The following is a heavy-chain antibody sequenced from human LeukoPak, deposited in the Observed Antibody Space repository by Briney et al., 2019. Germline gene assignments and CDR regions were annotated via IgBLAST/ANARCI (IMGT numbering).Heavy chain of an antibody. V-gene: IGHV3-33*01. J-gene: IGHJ4*02. D-gene: IGHD6-13*01. CDR2: IWFDGSIK. Sequence: PGGSLRLSCAASGLAFSSYGMHWVRQAPGKGPEWVAVIWFDGSIKYYADSVKDRFTISRDNSKNTLYLQMNGLRAEDTAVYYCASAAGPFDNWGQGTLVTVSS. CDR1: GLAFSSYG. CDR3: ASAAGPFDN.